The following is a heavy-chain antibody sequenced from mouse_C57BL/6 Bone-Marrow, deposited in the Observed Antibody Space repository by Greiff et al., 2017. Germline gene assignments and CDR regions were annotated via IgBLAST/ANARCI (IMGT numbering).Heavy chain of an antibody. V-gene: IGHV5-6*01. Sequence: EVELVESGGDLVKPGGSLKLSCAASGFTFSSYGMSWVRQTPDKRLEWVATISSGGSYTYYPDSVKGRYTISRDNAENTLYLQMTSLKSEDTAMYYCARHKGINYSSFDYWGQGTTLTVAS. J-gene: IGHJ2*01. CDR1: GFTFSSYG. D-gene: IGHD2-1*01. CDR3: ARHKGINYSSFDY. CDR2: ISSGGSYT.